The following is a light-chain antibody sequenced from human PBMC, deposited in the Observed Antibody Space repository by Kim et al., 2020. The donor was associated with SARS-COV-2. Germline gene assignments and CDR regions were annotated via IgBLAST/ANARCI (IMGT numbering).Light chain of an antibody. V-gene: IGKV1-5*01. CDR3: HQYDTYPWT. Sequence: ASVEKRDTTTCRATQSSDTSLAWDHKRPGKAPNLLSFDAFAFESGVPSRFTGSSSGTEFTLSITNLQPDDLAIYYCHQYDTYPWTFGQGTKVDIK. CDR2: DAF. CDR1: QSSDTS. J-gene: IGKJ1*01.